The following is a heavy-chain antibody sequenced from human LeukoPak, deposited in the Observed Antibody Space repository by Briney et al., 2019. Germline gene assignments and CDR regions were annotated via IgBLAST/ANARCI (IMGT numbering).Heavy chain of an antibody. D-gene: IGHD3-16*01. V-gene: IGHV4-38-2*01. CDR1: GYSISSGYY. Sequence: SETLSLTCAVSGYSISSGYYWGWIRQPPGKGLEWVGSIYHSGSTYYNPSLKSRVTISVDTSKNQFSLKPSSVTAADTAVYYCARVGGAGYTDYWGQGTLVTVSS. CDR3: ARVGGAGYTDY. J-gene: IGHJ4*02. CDR2: IYHSGST.